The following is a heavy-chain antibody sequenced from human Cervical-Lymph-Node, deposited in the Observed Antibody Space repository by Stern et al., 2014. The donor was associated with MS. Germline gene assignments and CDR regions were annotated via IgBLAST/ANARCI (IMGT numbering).Heavy chain of an antibody. V-gene: IGHV3-30*01. Sequence: VHLVESPPPPPPPPRPPRPPRAPPRFTSRYHPMHWVRQAPGKGLEWVAVISYDGSDKNDADSVKGRFTISRDNSRNTLYLQMNSLRVDDTAVYYCARGGAVATSDYYFDYWGQGILVTVSS. CDR2: ISYDGSDK. D-gene: IGHD5-12*01. CDR3: ARGGAVATSDYYFDY. J-gene: IGHJ4*02. CDR1: RFTSRYHP.